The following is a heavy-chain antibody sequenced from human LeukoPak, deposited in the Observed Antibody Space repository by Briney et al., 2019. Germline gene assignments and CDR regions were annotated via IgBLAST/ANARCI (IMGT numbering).Heavy chain of an antibody. CDR2: IYYSGST. Sequence: SETLSLTCTVSGGSISSGDYYWSWIRQPPGKGLEWIGYIYYSGSTYYNPSLKSRVTISVDTSKNQFSRKLSSVTAADTAVYYCARDSYYDILTGPTWGQGTLVTVSS. V-gene: IGHV4-30-4*01. CDR3: ARDSYYDILTGPT. D-gene: IGHD3-9*01. CDR1: GGSISSGDYY. J-gene: IGHJ5*02.